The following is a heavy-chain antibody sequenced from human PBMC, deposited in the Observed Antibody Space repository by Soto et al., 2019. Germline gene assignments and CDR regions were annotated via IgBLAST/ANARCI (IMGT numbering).Heavy chain of an antibody. CDR3: VNGEWVD. V-gene: IGHV3-23*01. D-gene: IGHD3-10*01. Sequence: EVQLLESGGGLIQPGGSLRLSCAASGFTVSNYAMSWVRQAPGKGLEWVSGISGGGSTYYADSVKGRFTISRDNSKNTLYLQMNSLRVEDTAVYFCVNGEWVDWGQETLVTVSS. J-gene: IGHJ4*02. CDR2: ISGGGST. CDR1: GFTVSNYA.